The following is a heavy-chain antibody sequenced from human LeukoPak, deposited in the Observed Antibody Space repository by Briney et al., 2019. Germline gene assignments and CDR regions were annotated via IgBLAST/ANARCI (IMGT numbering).Heavy chain of an antibody. V-gene: IGHV4-34*01. CDR3: ARLTAMVSYYFDY. Sequence: SETLSLTCAVYGGSFSGYYWSWIRQPPGKGLEWIGEINHSGSTYYNPSLKSRVTISVDRSKNQFSLKLSSVTAADTAVYYCARLTAMVSYYFDYWGQGTLVTVSS. D-gene: IGHD5-18*01. J-gene: IGHJ4*02. CDR2: INHSGST. CDR1: GGSFSGYY.